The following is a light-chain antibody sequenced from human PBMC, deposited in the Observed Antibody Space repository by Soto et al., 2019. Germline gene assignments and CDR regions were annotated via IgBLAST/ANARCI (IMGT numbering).Light chain of an antibody. V-gene: IGKV3D-15*01. CDR2: DAS. CDR1: QSVDND. J-gene: IGKJ2*01. Sequence: EIVMTQSPATLSVSPGDRATLSCRASQSVDNDLAWYQQKPGQPPRLLIYDASTRATGIPARFSGSQSGTEFTLTISSLLSEDFAVYYCQQRSNWPRGTFGQGTKLEIK. CDR3: QQRSNWPRGT.